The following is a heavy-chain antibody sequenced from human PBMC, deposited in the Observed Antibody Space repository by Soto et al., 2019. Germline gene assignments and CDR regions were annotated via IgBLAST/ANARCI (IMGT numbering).Heavy chain of an antibody. Sequence: SSETLSLTCTVSGGSISSSSYYWGWIRQPPGKGLEWIGSIFYSGSTYYNPSLKSRVTISVDTSKNQFSLKLSSVTAADTAVYYCARRYGYAFDIWGQGTMVTVSS. D-gene: IGHD4-17*01. V-gene: IGHV4-39*07. CDR3: ARRYGYAFDI. CDR1: GGSISSSSYY. CDR2: IFYSGST. J-gene: IGHJ3*02.